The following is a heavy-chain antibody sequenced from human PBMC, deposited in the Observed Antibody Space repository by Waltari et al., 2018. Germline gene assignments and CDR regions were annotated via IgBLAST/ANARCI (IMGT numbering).Heavy chain of an antibody. V-gene: IGHV3-23*04. CDR1: GFPLNTYA. CDR3: ARDRVPSSV. D-gene: IGHD3-10*01. J-gene: IGHJ4*01. Sequence: DVQLVESGGALVQPGGSLRLHCTASGFPLNTYAMTWVLQAPGKGLEWVSFITSNAQSTHYAVSVQGRFTVSRENSKNTLYLQMSSLRAEDTAVYFCARDRVPSSVWGHGTLVTVSS. CDR2: ITSNAQST.